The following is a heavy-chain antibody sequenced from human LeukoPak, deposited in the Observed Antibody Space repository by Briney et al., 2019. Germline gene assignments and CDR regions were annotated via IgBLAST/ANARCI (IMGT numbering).Heavy chain of an antibody. Sequence: SDTLSLTCTVSGGSISSYYWSWIRQPAGKGLEWIGRIYTSGSTNYNPSLKSRVTMSVDTSKNQFSLKLSSVTAADTAVYYCARGVAGTGEDYFDYWGQETLVTVSS. CDR2: IYTSGST. D-gene: IGHD6-19*01. CDR3: ARGVAGTGEDYFDY. V-gene: IGHV4-4*07. CDR1: GGSISSYY. J-gene: IGHJ4*02.